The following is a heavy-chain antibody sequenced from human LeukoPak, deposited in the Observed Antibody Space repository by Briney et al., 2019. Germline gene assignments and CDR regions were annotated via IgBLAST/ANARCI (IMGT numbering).Heavy chain of an antibody. CDR2: IYYSGNA. CDR1: GGSITYYY. Sequence: SETLSLTCTVSGGSITYYYWNWIRQPPGKGLEWIGYIYYSGNANYNPSLKSRVTISVDTSKNQFSLKLSSVTAADTAVYYCATDNSYGSGSYYTWGQGTLVTVSS. CDR3: ATDNSYGSGSYYT. V-gene: IGHV4-59*01. J-gene: IGHJ4*02. D-gene: IGHD3-10*01.